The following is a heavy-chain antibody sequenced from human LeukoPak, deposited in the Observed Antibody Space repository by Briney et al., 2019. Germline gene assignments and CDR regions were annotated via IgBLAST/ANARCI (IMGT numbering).Heavy chain of an antibody. D-gene: IGHD3-10*01. V-gene: IGHV3-23*01. CDR1: GFPSRTYA. CDR2: ISGGGDST. CDR3: AKGGAYGPGCYFDY. J-gene: IGHJ4*02. Sequence: GGSLRLSCAASGFPSRTYAMNWVRQAPGKGLEWVSGISGGGDSTYYADSVKGRFTISRDNSKNTLYLQMNSLRAEDTAVYYCAKGGAYGPGCYFDYWGQGTLVTVSS.